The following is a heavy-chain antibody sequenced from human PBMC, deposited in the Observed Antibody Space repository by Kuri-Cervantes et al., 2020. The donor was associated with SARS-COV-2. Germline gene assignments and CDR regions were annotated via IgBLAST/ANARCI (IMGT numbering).Heavy chain of an antibody. CDR2: IKSKTDGGTT. CDR1: GFTFSNAW. CDR3: TRVNMVRGVIINWFDP. V-gene: IGHV3-15*01. D-gene: IGHD3-10*01. Sequence: LSLTCAASGFTFSNAWMSWARQAPGKGLEWVGRIKSKTDGGTTDYAAPVKGRFTISRDDSKSIAYLQMNSLKTEDTAVYYCTRVNMVRGVIINWFDPWGQGTLVTVSS. J-gene: IGHJ5*02.